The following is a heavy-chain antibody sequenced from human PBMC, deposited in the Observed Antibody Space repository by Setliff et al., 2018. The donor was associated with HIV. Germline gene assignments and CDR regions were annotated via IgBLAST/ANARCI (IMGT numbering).Heavy chain of an antibody. CDR1: GYNFDFHY. CDR3: ARVVDRDYDFWSAYEY. CDR2: INPTAGST. V-gene: IGHV1-46*02. Sequence: ASVKVSCKSSGYNFDFHYVHWVRQAPGQGFEWLGVINPTAGSTTLEQKFQGRLTLTRDASTETVYMELTSLRSGDTAVYYCARVVDRDYDFWSAYEYWGQGTMVTVSS. D-gene: IGHD3-3*01. J-gene: IGHJ4*02.